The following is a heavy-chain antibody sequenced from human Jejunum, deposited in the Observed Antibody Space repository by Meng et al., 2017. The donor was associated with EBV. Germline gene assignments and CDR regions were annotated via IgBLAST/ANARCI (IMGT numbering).Heavy chain of an antibody. Sequence: QVQLGQSGGGVKKPGASVKVSCMASAYPFAGYYMHWVRQAPGQGLEWMGRINPNSGGANYAQKFQGRVTMTRDTSISTAYMELSRLRSDDTAVYYCAREGLVGDLRYFDLWGRGTLVTVSS. V-gene: IGHV1-2*06. J-gene: IGHJ2*01. D-gene: IGHD3-16*01. CDR2: INPNSGGA. CDR3: AREGLVGDLRYFDL. CDR1: AYPFAGYY.